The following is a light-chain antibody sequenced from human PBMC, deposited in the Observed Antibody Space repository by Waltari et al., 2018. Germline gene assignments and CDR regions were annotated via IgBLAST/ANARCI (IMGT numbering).Light chain of an antibody. CDR3: QQYGSSPWT. CDR1: ETVPAGY. V-gene: IGKV3-20*01. Sequence: IVLTQSPGTLSLSPGERATLSCRASETVPAGYLAWYQQKPGQSPRLLIYGVSNRATDILDRFSGSESGTDFSLTVSRLEPEDFAVYYCQQYGSSPWTFGQGTRVEI. CDR2: GVS. J-gene: IGKJ1*01.